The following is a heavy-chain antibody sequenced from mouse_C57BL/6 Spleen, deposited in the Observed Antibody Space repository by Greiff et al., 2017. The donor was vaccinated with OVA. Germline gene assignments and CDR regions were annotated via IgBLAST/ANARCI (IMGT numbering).Heavy chain of an antibody. V-gene: IGHV1-82*01. Sequence: QVQLKESGPELVKPGASVKISCKASGYAFSSSWMNWVQQRPGKGLEWIGRIYPGDGDTNYNGKFKGKATLTADKSSSTAYMQLSSLTSEDSAVYFCAHGYDGPWGQGTLVTVSA. CDR1: GYAFSSSW. J-gene: IGHJ3*01. CDR2: IYPGDGDT. CDR3: AHGYDGP. D-gene: IGHD2-2*01.